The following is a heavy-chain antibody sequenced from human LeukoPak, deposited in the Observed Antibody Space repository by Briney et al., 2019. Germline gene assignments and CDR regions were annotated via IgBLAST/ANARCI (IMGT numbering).Heavy chain of an antibody. J-gene: IGHJ3*02. V-gene: IGHV4-39*07. Sequence: SETLSLTCTVSGDSISNSNYYWGWIRQPPGKGLEWIGTIYYTGISYYNPSLESRVTSSLDTSKNQFSLTLNSVTAADTAVYYCVRADYNGGNPGSFDIWGRGTMVTVSS. CDR2: IYYTGIS. D-gene: IGHD2-8*01. CDR1: GDSISNSNYY. CDR3: VRADYNGGNPGSFDI.